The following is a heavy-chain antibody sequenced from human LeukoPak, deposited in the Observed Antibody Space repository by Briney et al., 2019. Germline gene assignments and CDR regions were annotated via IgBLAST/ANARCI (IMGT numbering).Heavy chain of an antibody. CDR2: ISYSGST. CDR1: GGSISTYY. Sequence: SETLSLTCTVSGGSISTYYWSWVRQPPGKGLEWIGYISYSGSTNYNPSLKSRVTISVDTSKNQFSLKLGSMTAADTAVYYCARHFSGAAPGLVWGQGTLVTVSS. D-gene: IGHD6-6*01. CDR3: ARHFSGAAPGLV. J-gene: IGHJ4*02. V-gene: IGHV4-59*08.